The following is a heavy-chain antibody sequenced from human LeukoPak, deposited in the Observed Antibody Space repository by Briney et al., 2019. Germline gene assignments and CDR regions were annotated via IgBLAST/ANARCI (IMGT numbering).Heavy chain of an antibody. CDR3: ARGGLDFDF. D-gene: IGHD3-16*01. CDR2: IYHSGST. J-gene: IGHJ4*02. CDR1: GDSISSGGYY. Sequence: SETLSLTCTVSGDSISSGGYYWSWIRQHPGKGLEWIGYIYHSGSTSYNPSLKGRVTISVDTSSNQFSLRLSSVSAADTAVYYCARGGLDFDFWGQGTLVTVSS. V-gene: IGHV4-31*03.